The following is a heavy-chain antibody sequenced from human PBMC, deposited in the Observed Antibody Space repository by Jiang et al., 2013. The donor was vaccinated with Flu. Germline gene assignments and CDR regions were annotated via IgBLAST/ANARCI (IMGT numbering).Heavy chain of an antibody. D-gene: IGHD4-17*01. Sequence: GPGLVKPSETLSLTCTVSGGSISSYYWSWIRQPPGKGLEWIGYIYYSGSTNYNPSLKSRVTISVDTSKNQFSLKLSSVTAADTAVYYCARAPLNDDYGDYVYYFDYWGQGTLVTVSS. CDR2: IYYSGST. CDR3: ARAPLNDDYGDYVYYFDY. V-gene: IGHV4-59*01. J-gene: IGHJ4*02. CDR1: GGSISSYY.